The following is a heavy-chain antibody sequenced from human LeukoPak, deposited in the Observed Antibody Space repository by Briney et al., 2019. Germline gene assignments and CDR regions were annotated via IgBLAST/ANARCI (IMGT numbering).Heavy chain of an antibody. Sequence: PSETLSLTCTVSGGSISSYYWSWIRQPPGKGLEWIGYIYYSGSTNYNPSLKGRVTISVDTSKNQFSLKLSSVTAADTAVYYCAREVAVAGTWFDYWGQGTLVTVSS. J-gene: IGHJ4*02. CDR1: GGSISSYY. V-gene: IGHV4-59*12. D-gene: IGHD6-19*01. CDR2: IYYSGST. CDR3: AREVAVAGTWFDY.